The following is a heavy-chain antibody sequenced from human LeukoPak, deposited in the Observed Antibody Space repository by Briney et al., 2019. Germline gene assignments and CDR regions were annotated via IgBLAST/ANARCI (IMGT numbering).Heavy chain of an antibody. CDR3: ARVGYDYVWGSYHHWGMYYFDY. D-gene: IGHD3-16*02. V-gene: IGHV3-21*01. CDR2: ISSSSSYI. CDR1: GFTFSSYS. Sequence: PGGSLRLSCAASGFTFSSYSMNWVRQAPGKGLEWVSSISSSSSYIYYGDSVKGRFTISRDNAKNSLYLQMNSLRAEDTAVYYCARVGYDYVWGSYHHWGMYYFDYWGQGTLVTVSS. J-gene: IGHJ4*02.